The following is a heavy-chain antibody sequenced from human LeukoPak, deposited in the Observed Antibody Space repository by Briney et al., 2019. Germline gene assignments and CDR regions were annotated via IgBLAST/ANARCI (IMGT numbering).Heavy chain of an antibody. J-gene: IGHJ6*03. D-gene: IGHD3-3*01. V-gene: IGHV4-4*07. CDR3: ARDGVYYDFWSGYLNYYYMDV. CDR1: GGSISGWY. Sequence: SETLSLTCTVSGGSISGWYWSWIRQPAGKGLEWIGRIYTSGSTNYNPSLKSRVTMSVDTSKNQFSLKLSSATAADTAVYYCARDGVYYDFWSGYLNYYYMDVWGKGTTVTVSS. CDR2: IYTSGST.